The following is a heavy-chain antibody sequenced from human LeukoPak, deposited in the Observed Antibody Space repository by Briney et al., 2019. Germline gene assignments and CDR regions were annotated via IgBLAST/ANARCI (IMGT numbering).Heavy chain of an antibody. CDR3: ARDWSHGLDY. J-gene: IGHJ4*02. Sequence: PGGSLRLSRAASGFTISNYEMNWVRQAPGKGLEWVSYMSSSGSTIYYADSVKGRFTISRDNAKNSLYLQMNSLRAEDTAVYYCARDWSHGLDYWGQGTLVTVSS. CDR1: GFTISNYE. V-gene: IGHV3-48*03. CDR2: MSSSGSTI.